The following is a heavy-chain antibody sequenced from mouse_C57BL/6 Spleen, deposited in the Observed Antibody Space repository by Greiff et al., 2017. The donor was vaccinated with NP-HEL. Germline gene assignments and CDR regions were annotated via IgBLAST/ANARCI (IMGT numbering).Heavy chain of an antibody. J-gene: IGHJ1*03. V-gene: IGHV5-6*01. D-gene: IGHD1-1*01. CDR1: GFTFSSYG. CDR2: ISSGGSYT. CDR3: ARHLPLYGSIWYFDV. Sequence: EVKVVESGGDLVKPGGSLKLSCAASGFTFSSYGMSWVRQTPDKRLEWVATISSGGSYTYYPDSVKGRFTISRDNAKNTLYLQMSSLKSEDTAMYYCARHLPLYGSIWYFDVWGTGTTVTVSS.